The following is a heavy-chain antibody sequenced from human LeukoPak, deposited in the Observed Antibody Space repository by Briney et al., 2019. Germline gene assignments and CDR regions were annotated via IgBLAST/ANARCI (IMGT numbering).Heavy chain of an antibody. CDR3: ARSSGYYYMDV. V-gene: IGHV3-30*04. CDR2: ISYDGSNK. J-gene: IGHJ6*03. CDR1: GFIFSSYA. Sequence: GGSLRLSCAASGFIFSSYAMHWVRQAPGKGLEWVAVISYDGSNKYYAESVKGRFTISRDNSKNTLYLQMNSLRAEDTAVYYCARSSGYYYMDVWGKGTTVTISS.